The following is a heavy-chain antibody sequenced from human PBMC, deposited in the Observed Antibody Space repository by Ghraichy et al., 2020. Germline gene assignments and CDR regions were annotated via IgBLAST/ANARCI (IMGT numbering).Heavy chain of an antibody. Sequence: SETLSLTCTVSGGSIRNNNYYWGWIRQPPEKGLEWVATMYYSGSTFYNPSLESRVTMSVDTSRNQFSLKLSSLTAADTAIYYCARHLRYCASASGFYMDVWGKGTTVTVSS. CDR2: MYYSGST. CDR1: GGSIRNNNYY. J-gene: IGHJ6*03. D-gene: IGHD2-2*01. CDR3: ARHLRYCASASGFYMDV. V-gene: IGHV4-39*01.